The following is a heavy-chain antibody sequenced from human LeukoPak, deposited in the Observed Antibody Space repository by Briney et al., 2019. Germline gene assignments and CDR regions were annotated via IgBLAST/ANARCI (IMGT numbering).Heavy chain of an antibody. V-gene: IGHV1-69*04. J-gene: IGHJ4*02. CDR2: IIPILGIA. CDR1: GGTFSSYT. CDR3: ARDRGITMVRGVKSNSFDY. Sequence: SVKVSCKASGGTFSSYTISWVRQAPGQGLEWMGRIIPILGIANYAQKFQGRVTITADKSASTAYMELSSLRSEDTAVYYCARDRGITMVRGVKSNSFDYWGQGTLVTVSS. D-gene: IGHD3-10*01.